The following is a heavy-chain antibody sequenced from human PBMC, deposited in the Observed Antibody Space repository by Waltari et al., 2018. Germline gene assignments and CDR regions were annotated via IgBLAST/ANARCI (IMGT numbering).Heavy chain of an antibody. V-gene: IGHV4-38-2*01. CDR3: ARGYYDSSGYYYVLPDAFDI. CDR1: GYSISSGYY. D-gene: IGHD3-22*01. J-gene: IGHJ3*02. CDR2: IYHSGST. Sequence: QVQLQESGPGLVKPSETLSLTCAVSGYSISSGYYWGWIRQPPGEGLAWIGSIYHSGSTYYNPSLKSRVTISVDTSKNQFSLKLSSVTAADTAVYYCARGYYDSSGYYYVLPDAFDIWGQGTMVTVSS.